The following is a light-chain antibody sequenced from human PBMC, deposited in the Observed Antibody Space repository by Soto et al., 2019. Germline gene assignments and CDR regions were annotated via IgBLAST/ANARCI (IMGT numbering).Light chain of an antibody. J-gene: IGKJ5*01. CDR1: QSVSSN. V-gene: IGKV3D-15*01. CDR2: GAS. Sequence: EIVMTQSPATLSVSPGERATLSCRASQSVSSNLAWYQQRLGQAPRVLIYGASTRATGIPARFSGSGSGTEFPLTISSLQSEDFAVYYCQQYNNWPITFGQGTRLEIK. CDR3: QQYNNWPIT.